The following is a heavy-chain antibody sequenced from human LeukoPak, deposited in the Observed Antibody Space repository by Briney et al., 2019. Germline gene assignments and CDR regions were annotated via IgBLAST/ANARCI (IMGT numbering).Heavy chain of an antibody. CDR2: ISFDGNNR. D-gene: IGHD3-10*01. CDR1: GFTFNTYA. Sequence: GGSLRLSCAASGFTFNTYAMHWVRQAPGKGLEWATVISFDGNNRYYADSVRGRFTVSRDNSKNAVYLQMYSLRAEGTALYYCARSTGLYYNVANGFSYWGQGTLVTVSS. V-gene: IGHV3-30-3*01. CDR3: ARSTGLYYNVANGFSY. J-gene: IGHJ4*02.